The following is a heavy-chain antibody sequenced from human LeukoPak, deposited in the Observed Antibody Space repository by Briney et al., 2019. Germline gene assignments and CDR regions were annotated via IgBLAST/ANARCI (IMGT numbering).Heavy chain of an antibody. CDR3: ARGGYCSSTSCYFDY. J-gene: IGHJ4*02. CDR2: IIPIFGTA. CDR1: GGTFSSYA. D-gene: IGHD2-2*01. V-gene: IGHV1-69*13. Sequence: SVKVSCKASGGTFSSYAISWVRQAPGQGLEWMGGIIPIFGTANYAQKFQGRVTITADESTSTAYMELSSLRSEDTAVYYCARGGYCSSTSCYFDYWGQGTLVTASS.